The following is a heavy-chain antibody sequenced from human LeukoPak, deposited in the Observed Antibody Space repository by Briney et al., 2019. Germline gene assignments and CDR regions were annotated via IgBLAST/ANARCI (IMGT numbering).Heavy chain of an antibody. V-gene: IGHV1-2*02. Sequence: ASVKVSCRTSGYTFTDYYIHWVRQAPGQGLGWVGWIVPNSGGTNYAQKFQGRVTMTRDTSISTAYMELTRLRYDDTAVYYCATLGGTSFDCWGQGTLVTVSS. J-gene: IGHJ4*02. D-gene: IGHD1-1*01. CDR2: IVPNSGGT. CDR3: ATLGGTSFDC. CDR1: GYTFTDYY.